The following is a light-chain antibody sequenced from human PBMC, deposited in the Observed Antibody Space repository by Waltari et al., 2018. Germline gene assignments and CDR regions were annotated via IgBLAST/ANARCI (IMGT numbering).Light chain of an antibody. CDR2: GAS. CDR1: QTVRTTY. J-gene: IGKJ4*01. V-gene: IGKV3-20*01. CDR3: QQYDISPLT. Sequence: EIVLTQSPGTLSLSPGERATLSCRASQTVRTTYLALYQQKPGQAPTLLIYGASSRATSIPDMFSGSGSGTDFSLTISSLEPEDFAVYYCQQYDISPLTFGGGTKVEIK.